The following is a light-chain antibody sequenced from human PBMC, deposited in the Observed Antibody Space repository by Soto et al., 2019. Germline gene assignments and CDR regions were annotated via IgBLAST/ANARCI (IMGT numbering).Light chain of an antibody. V-gene: IGKV1-5*03. CDR1: QSISSW. CDR2: KAS. J-gene: IGKJ2*01. CDR3: QQYNSYSYI. Sequence: DIQMTQSPSTLSASVGDRVTITCRASQSISSWLAWYQQKQGRAPKLLIYKASSLQSGVPSRFSGSGSGTEFTLTISSLQPDDFETYYCQQYNSYSYILGKGTKLEIK.